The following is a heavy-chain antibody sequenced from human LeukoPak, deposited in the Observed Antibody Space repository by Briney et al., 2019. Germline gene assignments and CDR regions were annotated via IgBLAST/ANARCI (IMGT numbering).Heavy chain of an antibody. CDR3: AREEQGIQLWSSSKFDY. Sequence: QPGGSLRLSCAASGFTFSSYSMNWVRQAPGKGLEWVANIKQDGSEKYYVDSVKGRFTISRDNAKNSLYLQMNSLRAEDTAVYYCAREEQGIQLWSSSKFDYWGQGTLVTVSS. V-gene: IGHV3-7*01. J-gene: IGHJ4*02. CDR1: GFTFSSYS. CDR2: IKQDGSEK. D-gene: IGHD5-18*01.